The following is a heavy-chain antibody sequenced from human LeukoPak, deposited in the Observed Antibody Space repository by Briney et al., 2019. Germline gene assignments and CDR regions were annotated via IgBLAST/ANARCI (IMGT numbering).Heavy chain of an antibody. CDR3: ASRIQMYYYDSSGYYDLRD. J-gene: IGHJ4*02. V-gene: IGHV1-2*06. CDR1: GYAFTGYY. Sequence: ATVKVSCRASGYAFTGYYMHWVRQAPGQGLEWMGRINPNSGGTNYAQKFQGRVTMTRDTSISTAYTELSRLRSDDTAVYYCASRIQMYYYDSSGYYDLRDWGQGTLVTVSS. D-gene: IGHD3-22*01. CDR2: INPNSGGT.